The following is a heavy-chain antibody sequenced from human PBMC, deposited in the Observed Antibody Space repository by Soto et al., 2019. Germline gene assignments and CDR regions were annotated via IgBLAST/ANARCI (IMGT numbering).Heavy chain of an antibody. CDR1: GASISSRSYY. Sequence: QLQLQESGPGLVKPSETLSLTCTVSGASISSRSYYWGWIRQPPGKGLEWLGGIYYSGTTYYNPSLKNRVSISGDTSKNQFSLNLSAVTAADTAVYYCAIPPREYYYFYYMDVCGKGTTVIVSS. CDR3: AIPPREYYYFYYMDV. CDR2: IYYSGTT. J-gene: IGHJ6*03. V-gene: IGHV4-39*01.